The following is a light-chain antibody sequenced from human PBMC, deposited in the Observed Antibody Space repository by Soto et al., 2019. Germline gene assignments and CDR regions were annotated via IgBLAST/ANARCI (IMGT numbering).Light chain of an antibody. CDR1: QSISNW. CDR3: QQYNNLWT. Sequence: IQMTQSPSTLSASVGDRVTITCRASQSISNWLAWYQQKPGKAPKLLIYQASTLESGVPSRFSGSGFGTEFTLTISSLQPDDFATYYCQQYNNLWTFGQGTKVEIK. J-gene: IGKJ1*01. CDR2: QAS. V-gene: IGKV1-5*03.